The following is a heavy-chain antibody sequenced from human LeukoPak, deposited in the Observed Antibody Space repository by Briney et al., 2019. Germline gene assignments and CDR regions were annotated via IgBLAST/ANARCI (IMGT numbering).Heavy chain of an antibody. CDR3: ARRGQEGPAASPYYYYSMDV. D-gene: IGHD2-2*01. V-gene: IGHV5-51*01. CDR1: GYSFTSYW. J-gene: IGHJ6*02. CDR2: IYPGDSDT. Sequence: GESLKISCKGSGYSFTSYWIGWVRQMPGKGLEWMGIIYPGDSDTRYSPSLQGQVTISADKSISTAYLQWSSLRASDTAIYYCARRGQEGPAASPYYYYSMDVWGQGTTVTVSS.